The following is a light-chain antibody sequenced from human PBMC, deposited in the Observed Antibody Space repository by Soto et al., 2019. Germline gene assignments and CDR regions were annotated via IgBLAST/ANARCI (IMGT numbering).Light chain of an antibody. Sequence: EVVMTQSPATLSVSPGERATLSCRASQSVNINLAWYQQKPGQAPRLLIYGASTRATGIPGRFSGSGSATDFTLTISSLQSEDFAVYYCQQYNNWPPYTFGQGTKLEIK. J-gene: IGKJ2*01. V-gene: IGKV3-15*01. CDR2: GAS. CDR3: QQYNNWPPYT. CDR1: QSVNIN.